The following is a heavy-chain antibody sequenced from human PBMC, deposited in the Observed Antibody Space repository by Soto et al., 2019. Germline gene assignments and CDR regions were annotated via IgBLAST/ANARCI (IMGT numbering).Heavy chain of an antibody. V-gene: IGHV1-69*02. CDR1: GGTFSSYT. CDR3: ARVVSGNNWFDP. Sequence: QVQLVQSGAEVQKPGSSVKVSCKASGGTFSSYTISWVRQAPGQGLEWMGRIIPILGIANYAQKFQGRVTITADKSTSTAYMELSSLRSEDTAVYYCARVVSGNNWFDPWGQGTLVTVSS. CDR2: IIPILGIA. J-gene: IGHJ5*02. D-gene: IGHD3-3*01.